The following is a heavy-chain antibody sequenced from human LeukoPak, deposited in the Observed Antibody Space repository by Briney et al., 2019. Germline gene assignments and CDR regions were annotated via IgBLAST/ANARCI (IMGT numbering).Heavy chain of an antibody. Sequence: ASVKVSCKASGYTFTSYYMHWVRQAPGQGLEWMGLIITSAGSTTYAQNFQGRVTLTRDTSTSTVYMEMSNLRSEDTAVYYCARVEGLTATVTDWGQGTLVTVSS. CDR1: GYTFTSYY. D-gene: IGHD5-18*01. V-gene: IGHV1-46*01. CDR3: ARVEGLTATVTD. CDR2: IITSAGST. J-gene: IGHJ4*02.